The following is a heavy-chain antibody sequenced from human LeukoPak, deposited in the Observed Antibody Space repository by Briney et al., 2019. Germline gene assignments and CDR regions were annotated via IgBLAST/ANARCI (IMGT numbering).Heavy chain of an antibody. CDR3: AAGPHWVWFDP. J-gene: IGHJ5*02. D-gene: IGHD3-16*01. CDR1: GGTISSHY. V-gene: IGHV4-59*11. CDR2: IYSSGST. Sequence: KASETLSLTCTVSGGTISSHYWSWIRQPPGKGLEWIGYIYSSGSTNYNPSLKSRVTISVDTSKNQFSLKLSSVTAADTAVYYCAAGPHWVWFDPWGQGTLVIVSS.